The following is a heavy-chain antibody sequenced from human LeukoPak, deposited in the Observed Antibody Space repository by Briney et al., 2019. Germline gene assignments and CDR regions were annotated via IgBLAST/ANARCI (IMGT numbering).Heavy chain of an antibody. CDR2: ISSDGSNR. V-gene: IGHV3-30-3*01. Sequence: GGSLRLSCAASGFTFSSYAMHWVRQAPGKGLEWVAVISSDGSNRYYADSVKGRFTISRDNSKNTLYVQMNSLRAEDTAVYYCARELSIAARSYFDYWDQGTLVTVSS. CDR3: ARELSIAARSYFDY. J-gene: IGHJ4*02. D-gene: IGHD6-6*01. CDR1: GFTFSSYA.